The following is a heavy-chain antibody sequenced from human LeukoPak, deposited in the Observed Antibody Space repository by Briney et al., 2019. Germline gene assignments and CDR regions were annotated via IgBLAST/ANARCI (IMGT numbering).Heavy chain of an antibody. D-gene: IGHD6-19*01. Sequence: GASVKLSCTASGYTFTSYGISWVRQAPGQGLEWMGWISDYNGNTNYAQKLQGRVTMTTDTSTSTAYMELRSLRSDDTAVYYCARVQWLVANDAFDIWGQGTMVTVSS. CDR2: ISDYNGNT. CDR1: GYTFTSYG. V-gene: IGHV1-18*01. J-gene: IGHJ3*02. CDR3: ARVQWLVANDAFDI.